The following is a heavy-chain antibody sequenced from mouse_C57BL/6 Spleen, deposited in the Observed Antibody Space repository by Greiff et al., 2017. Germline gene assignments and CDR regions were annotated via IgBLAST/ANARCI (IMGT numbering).Heavy chain of an antibody. J-gene: IGHJ2*01. Sequence: QVQLQQPGAELVRPGSSVKLSCKASGYTFTSYWMHWVKQRPIQGLEWIGNIDPSDSETHYNQKFKDKATLTVDKSSSTAYMQLSSLTSEASAVYYCARADSSGYSYYFDYWGQGTTLTVSS. CDR3: ARADSSGYSYYFDY. V-gene: IGHV1-52*01. CDR1: GYTFTSYW. CDR2: IDPSDSET. D-gene: IGHD3-2*02.